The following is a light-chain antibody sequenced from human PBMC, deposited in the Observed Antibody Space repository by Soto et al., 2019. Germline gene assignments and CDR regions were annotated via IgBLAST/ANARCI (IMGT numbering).Light chain of an antibody. CDR2: DAS. Sequence: EIVMTQSPATLSVSPGERATLSCRASQSVSSNLAWFQQKPGQAPRMVIYDASTRAAGIPARFGGSGSGTEFTLTISSLQSEDFAVYYCQQYHNGPRTFGQVTKV. CDR3: QQYHNGPRT. V-gene: IGKV3-15*01. J-gene: IGKJ1*01. CDR1: QSVSSN.